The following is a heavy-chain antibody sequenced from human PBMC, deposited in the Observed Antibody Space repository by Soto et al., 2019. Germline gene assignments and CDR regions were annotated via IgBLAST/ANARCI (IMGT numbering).Heavy chain of an antibody. D-gene: IGHD3-3*01. CDR3: ARVSLRFLEWLQDYYYYGMDV. CDR1: GFTFSSYA. V-gene: IGHV3-7*01. CDR2: IRQDGSEK. Sequence: PGESLKISCAASGFTFSSYAMNWVRQAPGKGLEWVSNIRQDGSEKYYVDSVKGRFTISRDNAKNSLYLQMNSLRAEDTAVYYCARVSLRFLEWLQDYYYYGMDVWGQGTTVTVSS. J-gene: IGHJ6*02.